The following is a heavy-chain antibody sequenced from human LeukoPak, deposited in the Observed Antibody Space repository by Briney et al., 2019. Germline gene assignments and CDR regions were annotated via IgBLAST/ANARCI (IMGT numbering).Heavy chain of an antibody. CDR1: GYTFTRFY. D-gene: IGHD2-8*01. V-gene: IGHV1-46*01. J-gene: IGHJ2*01. CDR2: INPSGGST. Sequence: GASVKVSCKASGYTFTRFYIHWVRQAPGQGLEWMGIINPSGGSTNYAQKFQGRVTMTRDTSTSTVYMELSSLRSEDTAVYYCTRQWRSYWYFDLWGRGTLVTVSS. CDR3: TRQWRSYWYFDL.